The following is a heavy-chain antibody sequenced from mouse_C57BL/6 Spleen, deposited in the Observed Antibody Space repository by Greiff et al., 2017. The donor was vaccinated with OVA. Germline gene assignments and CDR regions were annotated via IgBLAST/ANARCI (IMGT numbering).Heavy chain of an antibody. D-gene: IGHD1-1*01. CDR1: GFTFSNYW. J-gene: IGHJ4*01. Sequence: EVKLVESGGGLVQPGGSMKLSCVASGFTFSNYWMNWVRQSPEKGLEWVAQIRLKSDNYATHYAESVKGRFTISRDDSKSSVYLQMNNLRAEDTGIYDCTALRSSYYYAMDYWGQGTSVTVSS. V-gene: IGHV6-3*01. CDR2: IRLKSDNYAT. CDR3: TALRSSYYYAMDY.